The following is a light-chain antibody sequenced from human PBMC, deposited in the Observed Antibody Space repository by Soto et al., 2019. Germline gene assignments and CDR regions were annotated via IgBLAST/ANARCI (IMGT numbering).Light chain of an antibody. Sequence: QSALTQPRSVSGSPGQSVTISCTGTSSDVGGYNYVSWCQQHPGKAPKLMIYDVSKRPSGVPDRFSGSKSGNTASLTISGLQAEEEADYYCCSYAGTRDVFGTGTKVTVL. J-gene: IGLJ1*01. CDR1: SSDVGGYNY. CDR2: DVS. CDR3: CSYAGTRDV. V-gene: IGLV2-11*01.